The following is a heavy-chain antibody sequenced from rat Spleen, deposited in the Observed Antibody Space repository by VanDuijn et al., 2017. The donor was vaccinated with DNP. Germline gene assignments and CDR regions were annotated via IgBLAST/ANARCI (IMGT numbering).Heavy chain of an antibody. J-gene: IGHJ2*01. CDR1: GYSITTNYK. D-gene: IGHD5-1*01. CDR2: INSAGST. CDR3: AVQLGVFDY. V-gene: IGHV3-3*01. Sequence: EVQLQESGPGLVKPSQSLSLTCSVTGYSITTNYKWSWIRKFPGNGLEWMGYINSAGSTKYNPSLKSRFSITRDTSKNQFFLQVNSVATEDTATYYCAVQLGVFDYWGQGVMVTVSS.